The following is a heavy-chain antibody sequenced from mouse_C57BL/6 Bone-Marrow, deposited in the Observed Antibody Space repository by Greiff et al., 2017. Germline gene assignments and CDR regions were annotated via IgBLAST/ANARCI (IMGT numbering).Heavy chain of an antibody. J-gene: IGHJ2*01. Sequence: VQLQQSGPELVKPGASVKISCKASGYAFSSSWMNWVKQRPGKGLEWIGRIYPGDGDTNYNGKFKGKATLTADKSSSTAYMQLSSLTSEDSAVYFCARDYYVYYFDYWGQGTTLTVSS. D-gene: IGHD1-1*01. CDR3: ARDYYVYYFDY. V-gene: IGHV1-82*01. CDR1: GYAFSSSW. CDR2: IYPGDGDT.